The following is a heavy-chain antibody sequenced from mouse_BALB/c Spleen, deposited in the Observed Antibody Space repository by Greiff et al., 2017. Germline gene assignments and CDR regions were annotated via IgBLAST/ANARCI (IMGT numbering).Heavy chain of an antibody. CDR3: VRRGSSYVGYAMDY. J-gene: IGHJ4*01. CDR2: IRSKSNNYAT. CDR1: GFTFNTYA. D-gene: IGHD1-1*01. V-gene: IGHV10-1*02. Sequence: EVQGVESGGGLVQPKGSLKLSCAASGFTFNTYAMNWVRQAPGKGLEWVARIRSKSNNYATYYADSVKDRFTISRDDSQSMLYLQMNNLKTEDTAMYYCVRRGSSYVGYAMDYWGQGTSVTVSS.